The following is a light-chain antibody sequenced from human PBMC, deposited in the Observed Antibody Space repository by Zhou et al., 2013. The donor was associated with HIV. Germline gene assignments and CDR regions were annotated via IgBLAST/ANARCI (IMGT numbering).Light chain of an antibody. Sequence: ETVMAQSPATLSVSPGERVTLSCRASQDITSSLAWYQQRPGQAPRLLIYGTSTRATGVPARFSDSGSGTDFTLTISSLQSEDFAIYYCQQYKNWPITFGQGTRLEIK. CDR3: QQYKNWPIT. V-gene: IGKV3D-15*01. CDR2: GTS. J-gene: IGKJ5*01. CDR1: QDITSS.